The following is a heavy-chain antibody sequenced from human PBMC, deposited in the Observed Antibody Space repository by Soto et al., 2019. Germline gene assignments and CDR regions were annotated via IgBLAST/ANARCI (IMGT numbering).Heavy chain of an antibody. CDR1: GYSISSAAYS. Sequence: PSATLSLTCAVCGYSISSAAYSGWIRQPPGKGIEWIGYISHSGSTYYNPSLKSRVTTSIDTSMNQFALRLSSVTAADTAVYDCGRDGAWRGLDVWAQGTTVTVSS. J-gene: IGHJ6*02. D-gene: IGHD1-26*01. CDR2: ISHSGST. V-gene: IGHV4-30-2*01. CDR3: GRDGAWRGLDV.